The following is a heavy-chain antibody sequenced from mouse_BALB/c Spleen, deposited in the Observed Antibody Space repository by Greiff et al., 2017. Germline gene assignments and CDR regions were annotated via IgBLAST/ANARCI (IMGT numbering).Heavy chain of an antibody. Sequence: EVQLQQSGPELVKPGASVKISCKASGYSFTGYYMHWVKQSHVKSLEWIGRINPYNGATSYNQNFKDKASLTVDKSSSTAYMELHSLTSEDSAVYYCARSEGLRRETWFAYWGQGTLVTVSA. J-gene: IGHJ3*01. D-gene: IGHD2-4*01. V-gene: IGHV1-26*01. CDR2: INPYNGAT. CDR3: ARSEGLRRETWFAY. CDR1: GYSFTGYY.